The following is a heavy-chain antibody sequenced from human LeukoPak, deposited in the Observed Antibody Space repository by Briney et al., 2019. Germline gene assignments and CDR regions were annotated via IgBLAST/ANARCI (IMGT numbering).Heavy chain of an antibody. CDR2: MNPNSGNT. D-gene: IGHD5-18*01. CDR1: GYTLTSYD. CDR3: ARVYSYGSLDAFDI. J-gene: IGHJ3*02. Sequence: ASVKVSCKASGYTLTSYDINWVRQATGQGLEWMGWMNPNSGNTGYAQKFQGRVTMTRNTSISTAYMELSSLRSEDPAVYYCARVYSYGSLDAFDIWGQGTMVTVSS. V-gene: IGHV1-8*01.